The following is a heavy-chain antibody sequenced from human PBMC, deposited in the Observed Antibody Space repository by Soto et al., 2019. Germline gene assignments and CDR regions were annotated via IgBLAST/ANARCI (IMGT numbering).Heavy chain of an antibody. Sequence: QMQLVQSGPDVKKPGTSVKVSCKASGFTFTSSAMQWVRQSRGQRLEWIGWIVVGSGNTNYAQKFQERVTITSDMSTSTDDMELSSRRSEDTAVYYCAESTAGPDYWGQGTLVTVSS. CDR1: GFTFTSSA. V-gene: IGHV1-58*02. CDR2: IVVGSGNT. CDR3: AESTAGPDY. D-gene: IGHD2-8*02. J-gene: IGHJ4*02.